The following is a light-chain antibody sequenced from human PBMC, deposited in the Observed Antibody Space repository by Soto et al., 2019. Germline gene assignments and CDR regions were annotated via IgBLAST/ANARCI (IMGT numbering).Light chain of an antibody. CDR2: AAS. V-gene: IGKV3-20*01. J-gene: IGKJ3*01. CDR1: QSVSSSY. CDR3: QQLFMYPPT. Sequence: EIVFTQSPGTLSLPPGERATLSCRASQSVSSSYLVWHQQKPGQAPRLLIYAASRRATGIPDRFGGSGSGTDFTLTVSSLQPEDFATYYCQQLFMYPPTFGPGTKVDIK.